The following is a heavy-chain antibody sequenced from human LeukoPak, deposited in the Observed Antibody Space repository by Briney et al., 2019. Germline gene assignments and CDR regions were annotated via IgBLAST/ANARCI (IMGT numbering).Heavy chain of an antibody. Sequence: GGSLRLSCAASGFIFKKYWMNWVRQVPGKGLECLANIKEDGSETYYADSVKGRFTISRDNAKNSLYLQMNSLRAEDTAVYYCAFQQQLPSDAFDIWGQGTMVTVSS. CDR3: AFQQQLPSDAFDI. J-gene: IGHJ3*02. CDR2: IKEDGSET. V-gene: IGHV3-7*01. CDR1: GFIFKKYW. D-gene: IGHD6-13*01.